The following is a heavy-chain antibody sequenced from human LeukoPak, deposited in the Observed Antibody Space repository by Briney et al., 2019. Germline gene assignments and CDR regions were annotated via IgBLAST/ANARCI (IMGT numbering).Heavy chain of an antibody. V-gene: IGHV4-59*01. D-gene: IGHD3-22*01. CDR1: GGSISSYF. CDR2: IYYSGST. J-gene: IGHJ4*02. Sequence: SETLSLTFTVSGGSISSYFWSWIRQPPGKGLEWIGYIYYSGSTNYNPSLKSRVTISVDTSKNQFSLKLSSVTAADTAVYYCARSPVYDSSGYYVGWGQGTLVTVSS. CDR3: ARSPVYDSSGYYVG.